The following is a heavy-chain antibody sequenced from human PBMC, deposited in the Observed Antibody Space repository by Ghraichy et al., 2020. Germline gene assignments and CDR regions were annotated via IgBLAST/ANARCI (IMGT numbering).Heavy chain of an antibody. CDR3: ARGRYSSSWYPYYYYGMDV. CDR1: GGTFSSYA. V-gene: IGHV1-69*13. J-gene: IGHJ6*02. D-gene: IGHD6-13*01. Sequence: SVKVSCKASGGTFSSYAISWVRQAPGQGLEWMGGIIPIFGTANYAQKFQGRVTITADESTSTAYMELSSLRSEDTAVYYCARGRYSSSWYPYYYYGMDVWGQGTTVTVSS. CDR2: IIPIFGTA.